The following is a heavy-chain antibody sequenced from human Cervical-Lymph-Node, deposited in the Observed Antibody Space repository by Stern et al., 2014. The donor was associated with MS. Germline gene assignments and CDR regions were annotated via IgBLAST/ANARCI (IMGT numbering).Heavy chain of an antibody. D-gene: IGHD6-19*01. Sequence: VQLEESGGGVVQPGRSLRLSCAASGFTFSSYGMHWVRQAPGKGLEWVAVISYDGSNKYYADSVKGRFTISRDNSKNTLYLQMNSLRAEDTAVYYCAKAGGIAVAGTGFDYWGQGTLVTVSS. CDR1: GFTFSSYG. CDR2: ISYDGSNK. V-gene: IGHV3-30*18. J-gene: IGHJ4*02. CDR3: AKAGGIAVAGTGFDY.